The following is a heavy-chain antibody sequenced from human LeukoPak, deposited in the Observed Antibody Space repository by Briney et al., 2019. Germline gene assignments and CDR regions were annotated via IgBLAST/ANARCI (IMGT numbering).Heavy chain of an antibody. J-gene: IGHJ4*02. Sequence: PGGSLRLSCAASGFTFDDYAMHWVRQAPGRGLEWVSGISWNSGSIGYADSVKGRFTISRDNAKNSLYLQMNSLRAEDTALYYCAKGETAMVRGCFDYWGQGTLVTVSS. CDR2: ISWNSGSI. V-gene: IGHV3-9*01. D-gene: IGHD5-18*01. CDR3: AKGETAMVRGCFDY. CDR1: GFTFDDYA.